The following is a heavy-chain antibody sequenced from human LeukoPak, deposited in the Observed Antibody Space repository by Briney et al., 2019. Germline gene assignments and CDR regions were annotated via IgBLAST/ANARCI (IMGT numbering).Heavy chain of an antibody. Sequence: GSLRLSCAASGFTFSSYTMKWVRQAPGKGLEWLSHISTSSDTIYYADSVKGRFTISRDNAKNSLYLQMNSLRAEDTAVYYCARDLVKSSSSPLDYWGQGTLVTVSS. CDR1: GFTFSSYT. J-gene: IGHJ4*02. CDR2: ISTSSDTI. D-gene: IGHD6-6*01. V-gene: IGHV3-48*04. CDR3: ARDLVKSSSSPLDY.